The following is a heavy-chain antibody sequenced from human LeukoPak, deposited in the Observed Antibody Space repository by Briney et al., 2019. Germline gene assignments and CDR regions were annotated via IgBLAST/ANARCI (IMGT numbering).Heavy chain of an antibody. J-gene: IGHJ1*01. CDR3: ARDSEMWEWELPGAPRH. CDR1: GFTFSSYG. CDR2: IWYDGSNK. Sequence: PGRSLRLSCAASGFTFSSYGMHWVRQAPGKGLEWVAVIWYDGSNKYYADSVKGRFTISRDNSKNTLYLQMNSLRAEDTAVYYCARDSEMWEWELPGAPRHWGQGTLVTVSS. V-gene: IGHV3-33*01. D-gene: IGHD1-26*01.